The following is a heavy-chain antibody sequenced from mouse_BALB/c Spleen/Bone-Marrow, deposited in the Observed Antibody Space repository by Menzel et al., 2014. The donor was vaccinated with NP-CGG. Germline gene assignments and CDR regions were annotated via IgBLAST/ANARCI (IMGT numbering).Heavy chain of an antibody. J-gene: IGHJ2*01. D-gene: IGHD1-1*01. Sequence: QVQLQQSGAELVRSGTSVKVFCKASGYGFTNYLTEWVKQRPGQGLEWIGVINPGSGGTNYNEKFKGKASLTADKSSSTAYMQLPSLTSDDSAVYFCTRSLINYGSRYFGYWCLGTTLTVTS. CDR1: GYGFTNYL. CDR3: TRSLINYGSRYFGY. V-gene: IGHV1-54*01. CDR2: INPGSGGT.